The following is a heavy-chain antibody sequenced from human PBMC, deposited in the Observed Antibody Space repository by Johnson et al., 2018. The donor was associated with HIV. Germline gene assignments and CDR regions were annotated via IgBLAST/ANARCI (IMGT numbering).Heavy chain of an antibody. CDR3: AKGENDYGDYGLDAFDI. Sequence: QVQLVESGGGVVQPGRSLRLACAASAFTFSNYAMHWVRQAPGKGLEWVAVISYDGSSKYYAESLKGRISISRDNSMNTLYLQMNSLRAEDTAVYYCAKGENDYGDYGLDAFDIWGQGTMVTVSS. CDR1: AFTFSNYA. D-gene: IGHD4-17*01. V-gene: IGHV3-30-3*01. CDR2: ISYDGSSK. J-gene: IGHJ3*02.